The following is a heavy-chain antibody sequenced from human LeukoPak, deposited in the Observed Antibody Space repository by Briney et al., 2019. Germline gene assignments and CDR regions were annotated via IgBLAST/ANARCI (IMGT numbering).Heavy chain of an antibody. D-gene: IGHD4-17*01. CDR1: GYTFTGYY. Sequence: ASVKVSCKASGYTFTGYYMHWVRQAPGQGLEWMGWINPNSGGTNYAQKFQGRVTMTRDTSISTAYMELSRLRSDDTAVYYCARGYGANAYYYYMDVWGEGTTVTVSS. CDR3: ARGYGANAYYYYMDV. CDR2: INPNSGGT. V-gene: IGHV1-2*02. J-gene: IGHJ6*03.